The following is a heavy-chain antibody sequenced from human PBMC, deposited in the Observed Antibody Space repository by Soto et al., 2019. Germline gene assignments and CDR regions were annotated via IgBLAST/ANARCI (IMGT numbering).Heavy chain of an antibody. J-gene: IGHJ4*02. CDR1: GFTFSNAW. CDR3: TTDEVDYGDYSFDY. D-gene: IGHD4-17*01. CDR2: IKSKTDGGTT. Sequence: GGSLRLSCAASGFTFSNAWMSWVRQAPGKGLEWVGRIKSKTDGGTTDYAAPVKGRFTISRDDSKNTLYLQMNSLKTEDTAVYSCTTDEVDYGDYSFDYWGQGTLVTVSS. V-gene: IGHV3-15*01.